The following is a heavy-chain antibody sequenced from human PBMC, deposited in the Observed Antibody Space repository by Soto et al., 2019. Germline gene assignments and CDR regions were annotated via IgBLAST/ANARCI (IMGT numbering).Heavy chain of an antibody. CDR1: GFTFSIYT. D-gene: IGHD2-15*01. CDR2: IYGNGRST. V-gene: IGHV3-23*01. Sequence: EVQLLESGGGLVQPAGSLRLSCAASGFTFSIYTMSWFRQAPGKGLEWVSSIYGNGRSTFYSASVKGRFTISRDNYGNTVYLQISSLRAADTAIYYYSKDFTPDSRLDIDYWGQGSLVTVSS. J-gene: IGHJ4*02. CDR3: SKDFTPDSRLDIDY.